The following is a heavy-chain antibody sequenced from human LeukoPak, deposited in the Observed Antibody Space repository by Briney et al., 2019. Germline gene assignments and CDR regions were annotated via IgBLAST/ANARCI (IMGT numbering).Heavy chain of an antibody. D-gene: IGHD3-9*01. CDR1: GGSFSTYY. CDR2: IYYSGST. CDR3: ARGHDILTGSPFDY. V-gene: IGHV4-59*12. J-gene: IGHJ4*02. Sequence: SETPSLTCTVSGGSFSTYYWSWIRQPPGKGLEWIGNIYYSGSTNYNPSLKSRVTISLDMSKNRFSLKLSSVTAADTAVYYCARGHDILTGSPFDYWGQGTLVTVSS.